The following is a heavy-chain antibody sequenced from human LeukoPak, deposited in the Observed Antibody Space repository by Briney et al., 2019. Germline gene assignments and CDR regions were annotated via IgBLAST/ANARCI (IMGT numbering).Heavy chain of an antibody. Sequence: GGSLRLSCAASGFRFSDYTMNWVRQAPGKGLEWVSSISSSSTYIYFANSVRGRFTISRDNAKNSLYLQMNSLRAEDTAVYYCAKDSPSRTATTEVPVDYWGQGTLVTVSS. D-gene: IGHD1/OR15-1a*01. CDR3: AKDSPSRTATTEVPVDY. CDR1: GFRFSDYT. CDR2: ISSSSTYI. V-gene: IGHV3-21*01. J-gene: IGHJ4*02.